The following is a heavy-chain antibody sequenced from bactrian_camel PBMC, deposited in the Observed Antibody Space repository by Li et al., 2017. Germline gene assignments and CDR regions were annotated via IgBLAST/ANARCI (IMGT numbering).Heavy chain of an antibody. Sequence: QLVESGGGSVQAGGSLRLSCAASGFTSSTYVMYRVRQAPGKGLEWVSSDAGNSYYADSVKGRFTISRDNAKNTLYLQMNSLKSEDTAKYTCKTDGWNHACNVEGQGTQVTVS. J-gene: IGHJ4*01. CDR2: SDAGNS. CDR1: GFTSSTYV. V-gene: IGHV3S40*01. D-gene: IGHD7*01.